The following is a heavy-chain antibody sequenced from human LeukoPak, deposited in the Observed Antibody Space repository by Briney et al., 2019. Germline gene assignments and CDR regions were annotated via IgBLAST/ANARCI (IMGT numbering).Heavy chain of an antibody. CDR1: GGSISSGSYY. CDR3: ARGGRLIQL. CDR2: IYTSGST. V-gene: IGHV4-61*02. J-gene: IGHJ4*02. D-gene: IGHD5-18*01. Sequence: SQTLSLTCTVSGGSISSGSYYWSWIRQPAGKGLEWIGRIYTSGSTNYNPSLKSRVTISVDTSKNQFSLKLSSVTAADTAVYYCARGGRLIQLWGQGTPVTVSS.